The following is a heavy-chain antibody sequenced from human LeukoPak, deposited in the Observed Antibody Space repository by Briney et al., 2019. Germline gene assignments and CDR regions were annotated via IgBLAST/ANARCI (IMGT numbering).Heavy chain of an antibody. D-gene: IGHD4-23*01. Sequence: GGSLRLSCAASGFTFSSYGMHWVRQAPGKGLEWVAVIWYDGSNKYYVDSVKGRFTISRDNSKNTLYLQMNSLRAEDTAVYYCAKDGGGNADYWGQGTLVTASS. CDR1: GFTFSSYG. CDR3: AKDGGGNADY. CDR2: IWYDGSNK. J-gene: IGHJ4*02. V-gene: IGHV3-30*02.